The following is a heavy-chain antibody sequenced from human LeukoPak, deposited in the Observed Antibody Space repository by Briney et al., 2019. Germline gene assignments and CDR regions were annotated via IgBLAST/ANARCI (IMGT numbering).Heavy chain of an antibody. CDR3: ARPIRHTIAAAGMGY. CDR2: INPSGGST. Sequence: RASVKVSCKASGYTFTSYYMHWVRQAPGQGLEWMGIINPSGGSTSYAQKFQGRVTMTRDTSTSTVYMELSSLRSEDTAVYYCARPIRHTIAAAGMGYWGQGTLVTVSS. V-gene: IGHV1-46*01. D-gene: IGHD6-13*01. CDR1: GYTFTSYY. J-gene: IGHJ4*02.